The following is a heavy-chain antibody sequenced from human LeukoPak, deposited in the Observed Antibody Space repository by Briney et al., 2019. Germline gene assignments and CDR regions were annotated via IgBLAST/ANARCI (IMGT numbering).Heavy chain of an antibody. CDR3: VKSGKKSIAARPGDY. CDR2: ISSNGGST. CDR1: GFTFSSYA. V-gene: IGHV3-64D*09. J-gene: IGHJ4*02. D-gene: IGHD6-6*01. Sequence: GGSLRLSCSASGFTFSSYAMHWVRQAPGKGLEYVSAISSNGGSTYYADSVKGRFTISRDNSKNTLYLQMSSLRAKDTAVYYCVKSGKKSIAARPGDYWGQGTLVTVSS.